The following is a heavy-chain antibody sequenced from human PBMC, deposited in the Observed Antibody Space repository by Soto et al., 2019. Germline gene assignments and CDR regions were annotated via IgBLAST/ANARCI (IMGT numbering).Heavy chain of an antibody. CDR2: RYDDEST. J-gene: IGHJ4*02. Sequence: LQLQESGPGLVKPSETLSLTCTVSGDSIRNRNYYWGWIRQPPGKGLEWIVSRYDDESTFYNPSHQRRVIVTIDTAKTQCSLKMTSVTAADVGVSCGAGGIYEGSSGYYLDVWGQGNLVPVSS. CDR1: GDSIRNRNYY. D-gene: IGHD3-22*01. V-gene: IGHV4-39*01. CDR3: AGGIYEGSSGYYLDV.